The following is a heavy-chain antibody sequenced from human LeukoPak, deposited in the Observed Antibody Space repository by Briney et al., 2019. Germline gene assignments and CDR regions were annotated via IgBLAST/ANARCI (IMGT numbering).Heavy chain of an antibody. CDR2: IYPGDSDT. V-gene: IGHV5-51*01. CDR1: GYSFTSYW. CDR3: ARSGRIQLWSHEGSLYFDY. J-gene: IGHJ4*02. Sequence: GESLKISCKGSGYSFTSYWIGWVRQMPGKGLGWMGIIYPGDSDTRYSPSFQGQVTISADKSISTAYLQWSSLKASDTAMYYCARSGRIQLWSHEGSLYFDYWGQGTLVTVSS. D-gene: IGHD5-18*01.